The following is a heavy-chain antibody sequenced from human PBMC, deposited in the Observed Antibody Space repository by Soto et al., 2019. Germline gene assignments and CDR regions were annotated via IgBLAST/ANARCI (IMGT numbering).Heavy chain of an antibody. Sequence: PEKLSLTCTVSVGSISSYYWSWIRQPPGKGLEWIGYIYYSGSTNYNPSLKSRVTISVDTSKNQFSLKLSSVTAADTAVYYCAVNIEAVVFYYGMVVGGQGTTVTV. CDR2: IYYSGST. CDR1: VGSISSYY. J-gene: IGHJ6*02. D-gene: IGHD6-13*01. V-gene: IGHV4-59*01. CDR3: AVNIEAVVFYYGMVV.